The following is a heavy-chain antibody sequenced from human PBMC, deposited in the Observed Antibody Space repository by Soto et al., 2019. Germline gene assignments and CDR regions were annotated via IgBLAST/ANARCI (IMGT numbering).Heavy chain of an antibody. V-gene: IGHV4-31*03. Sequence: SETLSLTCTVSGASISAGAYYWGWIRQHPGKGLEWIGYIYYNGNSYYSPSLKGRVSISPATSKNQFSLKLSSVTAADTAVYYCARDERYSNYFDYWGRGTLVTVSS. CDR3: ARDERYSNYFDY. CDR1: GASISAGAYY. CDR2: IYYNGNS. J-gene: IGHJ4*02. D-gene: IGHD1-1*01.